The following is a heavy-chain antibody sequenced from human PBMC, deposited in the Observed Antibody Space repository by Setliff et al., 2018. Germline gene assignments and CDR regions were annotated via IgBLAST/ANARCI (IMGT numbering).Heavy chain of an antibody. V-gene: IGHV7-4-1*02. CDR3: ARGSRFGTIVYRGDYYLDV. J-gene: IGHJ6*03. D-gene: IGHD3-10*01. Sequence: GASVKVSCKGSGYTFSTHAIIWMRQAPGQGLEWMGWINTNTGNPSYAQGFTGRFVFSLDTSVSTAYLQISSLKAEDTAIYYCARGSRFGTIVYRGDYYLDVWGKGTTVTVSS. CDR2: INTNTGNP. CDR1: GYTFSTHA.